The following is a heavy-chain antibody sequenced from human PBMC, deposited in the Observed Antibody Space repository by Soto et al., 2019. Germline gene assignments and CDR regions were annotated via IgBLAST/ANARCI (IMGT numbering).Heavy chain of an antibody. D-gene: IGHD6-19*01. Sequence: ASVKVSCKASGYTCTSYGISWVRRAPGQGLEWMGWISAYNGNTNYAQKLQGRVTMTTDTSTSTAYMELRSLRSDDTAVYYCARCPPYSSGWYGGKLWFDPWGQGTLVTVSS. CDR2: ISAYNGNT. CDR3: ARCPPYSSGWYGGKLWFDP. J-gene: IGHJ5*02. CDR1: GYTCTSYG. V-gene: IGHV1-18*04.